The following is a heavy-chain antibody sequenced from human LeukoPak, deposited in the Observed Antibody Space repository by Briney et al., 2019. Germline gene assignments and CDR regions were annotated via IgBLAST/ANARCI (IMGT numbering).Heavy chain of an antibody. D-gene: IGHD2-2*01. CDR1: GYTFTNYD. J-gene: IGHJ6*03. CDR3: ASLICTSCYPSWDYYMDV. CDR2: INPKSGRT. Sequence: ASVKVSCKTSGYTFTNYDINWVRQATGQGLGWMGWINPKSGRTGYAQKFQGRVTFTRNTSISTAYMELNNLRSDDTAVYYCASLICTSCYPSWDYYMDVWGKGTTVTVSS. V-gene: IGHV1-8*03.